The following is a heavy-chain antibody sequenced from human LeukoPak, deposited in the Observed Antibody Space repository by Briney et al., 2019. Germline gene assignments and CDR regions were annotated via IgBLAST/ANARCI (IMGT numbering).Heavy chain of an antibody. V-gene: IGHV3-23*01. D-gene: IGHD5-24*01. J-gene: IGHJ4*02. Sequence: PGGTLRLSCATSGFIFSHHGMNWVRQAPGKGLEWVSGIRADAVTTYYADSVKGRFIISRDNSKNTVYLQMNSLNAEDAAVYYCVKDDGWVQYANWGQGTLVTVSS. CDR3: VKDDGWVQYAN. CDR2: IRADAVTT. CDR1: GFIFSHHG.